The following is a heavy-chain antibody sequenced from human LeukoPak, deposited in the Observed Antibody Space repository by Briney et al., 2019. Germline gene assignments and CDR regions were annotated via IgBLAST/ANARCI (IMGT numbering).Heavy chain of an antibody. Sequence: PGGSLRLSCAASGFTFSAYGMTWVRQAPGKGLEWVSAISGSGGSTYYADSVKGRFTISRDISKNTLYLQMNSLRVEDTAVYYCAKGPKQLLVGSRGYYFDYWGQGTLVTVSS. CDR2: ISGSGGST. J-gene: IGHJ4*02. CDR1: GFTFSAYG. D-gene: IGHD6-19*01. V-gene: IGHV3-23*01. CDR3: AKGPKQLLVGSRGYYFDY.